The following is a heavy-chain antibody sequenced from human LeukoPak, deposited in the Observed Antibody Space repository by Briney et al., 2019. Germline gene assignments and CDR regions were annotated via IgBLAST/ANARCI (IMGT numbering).Heavy chain of an antibody. D-gene: IGHD4-17*01. CDR1: GGSISSSSYY. J-gene: IGHJ5*01. Sequence: SETLSLTCTVSGGSISSSSYYWGWIRQPPGKGLEWIGSIYFSGSTYYNPSLKTRVSISVDTSKNQFSLRLSSVTAAHTAIYSCARHHGFPTTGDWFDPWGQGTLVTVSS. CDR3: ARHHGFPTTGDWFDP. CDR2: IYFSGST. V-gene: IGHV4-39*01.